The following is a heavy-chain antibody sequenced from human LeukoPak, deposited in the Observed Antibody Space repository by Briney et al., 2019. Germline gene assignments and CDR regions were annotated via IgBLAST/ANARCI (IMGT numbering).Heavy chain of an antibody. CDR2: INQDGSDI. Sequence: GRTLRLSCAASGFIFSSYWMSWVRHAPGEGLEWVANINQDGSDIYYVDSVKGRFTISRDNAKKSLYLQMNSLGADDTAVYYCARDKAVEPSQFDYWGQGALVSVCS. CDR3: ARDKAVEPSQFDY. CDR1: GFIFSSYW. D-gene: IGHD1-1*01. V-gene: IGHV3-7*01. J-gene: IGHJ4*02.